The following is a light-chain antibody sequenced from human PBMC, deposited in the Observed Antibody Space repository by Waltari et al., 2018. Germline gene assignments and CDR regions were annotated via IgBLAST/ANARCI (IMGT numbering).Light chain of an antibody. CDR3: SSYTSSGDTLI. J-gene: IGLJ2*01. CDR2: EVN. CDR1: SRDIGGYTR. V-gene: IGLV2-18*02. Sequence: QSALTQPPSVSGSPGQSVTISCTGTSRDIGGYTRVSWYQQSPGTAPQLILYEVNFRPSGVPDRFSGSKSGYTASLTISGLQAEDEAQYYCSSYTSSGDTLIFGGGTDLTVL.